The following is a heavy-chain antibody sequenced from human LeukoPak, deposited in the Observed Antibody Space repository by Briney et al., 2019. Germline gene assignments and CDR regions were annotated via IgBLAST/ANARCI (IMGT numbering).Heavy chain of an antibody. Sequence: GGSLRLSCTGSGFPFNMFAIHWVRQAPGKGLEWVSYIYSGSSIYYVDSVKGRFTISRDNAKNLLYLQMNSLRAEDTAVYYCARKSYYGDYVDYWGLGTLVTVSS. V-gene: IGHV3-48*01. J-gene: IGHJ4*02. CDR1: GFPFNMFA. CDR3: ARKSYYGDYVDY. CDR2: IYSGSSI. D-gene: IGHD4-17*01.